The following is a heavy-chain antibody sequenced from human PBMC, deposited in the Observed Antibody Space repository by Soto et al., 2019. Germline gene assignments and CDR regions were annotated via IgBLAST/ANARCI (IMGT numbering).Heavy chain of an antibody. CDR2: ISSSSSYI. CDR3: ARTLRATPGGYYYYYYGMDV. CDR1: GFTFSSYS. V-gene: IGHV3-21*01. J-gene: IGHJ6*02. Sequence: GGSLRLSCAASGFTFSSYSMNWVRQAPGKGLEWVSSISSSSSYIYYADSVKGRFTISRDNAKNSLYLQMNSLRAEDTAVYYCARTLRATPGGYYYYYYGMDVWGQGTTVTVSS. D-gene: IGHD1-1*01.